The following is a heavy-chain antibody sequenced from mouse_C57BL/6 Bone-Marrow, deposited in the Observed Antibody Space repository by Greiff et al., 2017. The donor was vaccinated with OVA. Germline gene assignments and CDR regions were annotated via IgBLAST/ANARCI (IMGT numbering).Heavy chain of an antibody. CDR1: GFTFSSYA. D-gene: IGHD1-1*01. J-gene: IGHJ3*01. CDR2: ISSGGDYI. V-gene: IGHV5-9-1*02. CDR3: TRERDYGFAY. Sequence: DVQLVESGEGLVKPGGSLKLSCAASGFTFSSYAMSWVRQTPEKRLEWVAYISSGGDYIYYADTVKGRFTISRDNARNTLYLQMSSLKSEDTAMYYCTRERDYGFAYWGQGTLVTVSA.